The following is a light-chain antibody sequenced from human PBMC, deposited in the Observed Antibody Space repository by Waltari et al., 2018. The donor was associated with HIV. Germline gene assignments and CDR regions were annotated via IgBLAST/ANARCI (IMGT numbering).Light chain of an antibody. Sequence: SSELTQDPAVSVALGQTVRITCQGDSLRSYYASWYQQKPGQAPVLVIYGKKNRPSGSPDRFSGSSSGNTASLTITGAQAEDEADYYCNSRDSSGNPWVFGGGTKLTVL. V-gene: IGLV3-19*01. CDR3: NSRDSSGNPWV. CDR1: SLRSYY. J-gene: IGLJ3*02. CDR2: GKK.